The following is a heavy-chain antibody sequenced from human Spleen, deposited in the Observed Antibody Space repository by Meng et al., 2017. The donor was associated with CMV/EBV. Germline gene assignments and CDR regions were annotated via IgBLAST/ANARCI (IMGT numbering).Heavy chain of an antibody. CDR1: GYTFTGYY. CDR2: INPHSGGA. V-gene: IGHV1-2*02. J-gene: IGHJ4*02. CDR3: ARAADFWSGSYDS. D-gene: IGHD3-3*01. Sequence: ASVKVSCKASGYTFTGYYMHWVRQAPGQVFQWMGWINPHSGGANYAQNFQGRVTMTRDTAVSTAYLEVNSVRSDDTAVYYCARAADFWSGSYDSWGQGTLVTVSS.